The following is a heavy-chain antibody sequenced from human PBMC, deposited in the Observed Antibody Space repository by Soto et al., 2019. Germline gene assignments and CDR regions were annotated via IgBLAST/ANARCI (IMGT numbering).Heavy chain of an antibody. D-gene: IGHD3-10*01. CDR1: GGSISSYY. CDR3: ARGGLYASGSFDY. Sequence: SETLSLTCTVSGGSISSYYWSWIRQPPGKGLEWIAYIYYSGSTNYNPSLKSRVTISVDTSKNQFSLKLSSVTAADTAVYFCARGGLYASGSFDYWGQGTLVTVSS. J-gene: IGHJ4*02. CDR2: IYYSGST. V-gene: IGHV4-59*01.